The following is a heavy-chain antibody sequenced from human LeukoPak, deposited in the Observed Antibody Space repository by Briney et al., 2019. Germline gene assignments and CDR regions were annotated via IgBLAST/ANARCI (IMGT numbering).Heavy chain of an antibody. Sequence: PGGSLRLSCAASGLSFKDTYMSWIRQTPGRGLEWISYISNSGSSISYTDSVKGRFTISRDNAKNSLYLQMNSLRADDTAVYYCAKDSVLWFGELFDYWGQGTLVTVSS. V-gene: IGHV3-11*01. J-gene: IGHJ4*02. D-gene: IGHD3-10*01. CDR2: ISNSGSSI. CDR1: GLSFKDTY. CDR3: AKDSVLWFGELFDY.